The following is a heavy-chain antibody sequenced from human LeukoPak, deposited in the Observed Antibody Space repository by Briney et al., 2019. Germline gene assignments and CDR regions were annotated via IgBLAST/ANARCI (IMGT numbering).Heavy chain of an antibody. J-gene: IGHJ3*02. CDR1: GGSISSYY. Sequence: SETLSLTCTVSGGSISSYYWSWIRQPAGKGLEWIGRICTSGSTNYNPSLKSRVTMSVDTSKNQFSLKLSSVTAADTAVYYCASEHPGYCSGGSCYNDDAFDIWGQGTMVTVSS. CDR2: ICTSGST. V-gene: IGHV4-4*07. CDR3: ASEHPGYCSGGSCYNDDAFDI. D-gene: IGHD2-15*01.